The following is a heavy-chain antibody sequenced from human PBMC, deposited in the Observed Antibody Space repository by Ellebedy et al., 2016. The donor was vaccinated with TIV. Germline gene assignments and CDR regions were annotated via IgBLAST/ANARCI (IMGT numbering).Heavy chain of an antibody. V-gene: IGHV3-74*01. Sequence: GESLKISCAASGFTFSSYWMHWVRQAPGKGLVWVSRINSDGSSTSYADSVKGRFTISRDNAKNTLYLQMNSLRAEDTDVYYCARVGYCSSTSCYGHFDYWGQGTLVTVSS. CDR3: ARVGYCSSTSCYGHFDY. CDR2: INSDGSST. CDR1: GFTFSSYW. D-gene: IGHD2-2*03. J-gene: IGHJ4*02.